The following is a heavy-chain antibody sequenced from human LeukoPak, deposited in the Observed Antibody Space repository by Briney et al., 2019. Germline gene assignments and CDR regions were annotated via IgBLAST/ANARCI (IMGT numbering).Heavy chain of an antibody. V-gene: IGHV4-59*01. D-gene: IGHD5-24*01. CDR2: VYYSGST. J-gene: IGHJ4*02. Sequence: SETLSLTCTVSGGSISSYYWSWIRQPPGKGLEWIGYVYYSGSTKYNPSLKSRVTISVDTSKNQFSLKLRSVTAADTAVYYCARLRWDGYSRYFDYWGQGTLVTVSS. CDR3: ARLRWDGYSRYFDY. CDR1: GGSISSYY.